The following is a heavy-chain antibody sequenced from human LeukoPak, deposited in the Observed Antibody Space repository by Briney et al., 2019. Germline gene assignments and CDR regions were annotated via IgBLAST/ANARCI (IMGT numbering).Heavy chain of an antibody. CDR3: ARGRSKTWNY. J-gene: IGHJ4*02. CDR2: IYYSGST. V-gene: IGHV4-59*01. CDR1: GGSIGTYY. D-gene: IGHD1-1*01. Sequence: SETLSLTCSVSGGSIGTYYWSWIRQPPGKGLEWIGYIYYSGSTRHNPSLKGRVTISADTSKNQFSLKLNSVTAADTAVYYCARGRSKTWNYWGQGTLVTVSS.